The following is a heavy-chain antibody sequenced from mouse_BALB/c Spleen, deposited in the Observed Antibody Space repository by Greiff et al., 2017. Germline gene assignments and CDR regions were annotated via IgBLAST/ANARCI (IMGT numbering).Heavy chain of an antibody. CDR1: GFTFSSFG. V-gene: IGHV5-17*02. D-gene: IGHD3-1*01. CDR3: ARDHARAFAY. Sequence: EVQVVESGGGLVQPGGSRKLSCAASGFTFSSFGMHWVRQAPEKGLEWVAYISSGSSTIYYADTVKGRFTISRDNPKNTLYLEMSSLRSEDTAMYYCARDHARAFAYWGQGTLVTVSA. CDR2: ISSGSSTI. J-gene: IGHJ3*01.